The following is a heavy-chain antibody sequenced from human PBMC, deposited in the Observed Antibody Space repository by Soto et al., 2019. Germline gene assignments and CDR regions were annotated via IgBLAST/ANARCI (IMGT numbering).Heavy chain of an antibody. Sequence: GGSLRLSCAASGFTFSSYGMHWVRQAPGKGLEWVAVISYDGSNKYYADSVKGRFTISRDNSKNTLYLQMNSLRAEDTAVYYCAKEGANYDILTCYYYYYGMDVWGQGTTVTVSS. CDR3: AKEGANYDILTCYYYYYGMDV. J-gene: IGHJ6*02. CDR2: ISYDGSNK. V-gene: IGHV3-30*18. CDR1: GFTFSSYG. D-gene: IGHD3-9*01.